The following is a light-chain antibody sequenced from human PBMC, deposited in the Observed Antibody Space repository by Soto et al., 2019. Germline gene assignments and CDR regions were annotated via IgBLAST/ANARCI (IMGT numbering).Light chain of an antibody. CDR3: QHHVSPQGT. CDR1: QTGSNSY. V-gene: IGKV3-20*01. Sequence: SVLTQRQGTLSLSRVERATLSFMASQTGSNSYLAWYEQKSVQAPRLLIYGVSTRATGTPDRFSGSGSGTEYTLSIRCRQPDYSAVSICQHHVSPQGTFARGTKVDNK. J-gene: IGKJ1*01. CDR2: GVS.